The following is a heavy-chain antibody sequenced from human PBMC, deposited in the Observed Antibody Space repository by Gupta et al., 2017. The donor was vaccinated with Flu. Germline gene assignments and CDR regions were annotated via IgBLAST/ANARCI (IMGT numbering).Heavy chain of an antibody. CDR2: IKEDGSVK. Sequence: EVQLVESGGGLVQPGGSLRPSCAAPAFTFRVYWMDWVRQAPGKGLEWVANIKEDGSVKNYVDSVKGRFAISRDNARNSVYLQMNSLRADDTAVYYCARNRGWQQFDYWGQGALVTVSS. J-gene: IGHJ4*02. D-gene: IGHD5-24*01. CDR1: AFTFRVYW. CDR3: ARNRGWQQFDY. V-gene: IGHV3-7*01.